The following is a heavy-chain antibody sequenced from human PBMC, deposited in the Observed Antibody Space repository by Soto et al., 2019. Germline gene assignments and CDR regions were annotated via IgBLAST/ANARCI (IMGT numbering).Heavy chain of an antibody. CDR2: IIPDSGAT. CDR3: ARGDRISFFGVINWCDP. D-gene: IGHD3-3*01. V-gene: IGHV1-2*02. CDR1: GYTFTGYY. J-gene: IGHJ5*02. Sequence: ASVKVSCKASGYTFTGYYIHWVRQAPGQGLEWMGWIIPDSGATNYTQKFQGRVTMTSETSTNTAFLELSRLRSDDTAVYFCARGDRISFFGVINWCDPWGQGTLVTVSS.